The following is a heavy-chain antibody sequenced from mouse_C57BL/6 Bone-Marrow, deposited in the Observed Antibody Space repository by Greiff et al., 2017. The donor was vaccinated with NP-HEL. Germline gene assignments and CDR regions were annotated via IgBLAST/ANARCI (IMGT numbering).Heavy chain of an antibody. V-gene: IGHV3-8*01. J-gene: IGHJ1*03. Sequence: EVMLVESGPGLAKPSQTLSLTCSVTGYSITSDYWNWIRKFPGNKLEYMGYISYSGSTYYNPSLKSRISITRDTSKNQYYLQLNSVTTEDTATYYCARSPYYSNPYWYFDVWGTGTTVTVSS. CDR1: GYSITSDY. D-gene: IGHD2-5*01. CDR3: ARSPYYSNPYWYFDV. CDR2: ISYSGST.